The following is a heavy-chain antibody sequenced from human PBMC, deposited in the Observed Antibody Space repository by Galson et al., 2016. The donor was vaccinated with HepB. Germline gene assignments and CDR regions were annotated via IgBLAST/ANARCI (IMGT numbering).Heavy chain of an antibody. J-gene: IGHJ6*02. Sequence: SLRLSCAASGFTFSSCSMNWVRQAPGKGLEWVSSISSSSSYIYYADSVKGRFTISRDNAKNSLYLQMNSLRAEDTAGYYCARDSSAGDLDYYYYHGMDVWGQGTTVTVSS. D-gene: IGHD2-21*02. CDR1: GFTFSSCS. CDR3: ARDSSAGDLDYYYYHGMDV. V-gene: IGHV3-21*01. CDR2: ISSSSSYI.